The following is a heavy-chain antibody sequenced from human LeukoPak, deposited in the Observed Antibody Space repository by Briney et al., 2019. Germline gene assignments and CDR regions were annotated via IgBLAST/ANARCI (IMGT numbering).Heavy chain of an antibody. J-gene: IGHJ4*02. CDR3: ARDLLEWYFDY. V-gene: IGHV3-66*01. D-gene: IGHD3-3*01. Sequence: PGGSLRLSCAASGLTVSSTYMSWVRQTPGKGLEWVSAIYSGGSTCYADSVKGRFTISRDNSKNTLYLQMNSLRAEDTAVYYCARDLLEWYFDYWGQGTLVTVSS. CDR2: IYSGGST. CDR1: GLTVSSTY.